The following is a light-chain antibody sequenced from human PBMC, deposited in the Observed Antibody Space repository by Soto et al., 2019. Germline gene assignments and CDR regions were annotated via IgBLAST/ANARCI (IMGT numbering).Light chain of an antibody. Sequence: EIVLTQSPGTLSLSPGERATLSCRASQSVSSSYLAWYQQKPGQAPRLLIYGASSRATGIPDRFSGSGSGTDFTLTIRTVEPEDFAVNYCQQYGSFFGQGTRLEIK. J-gene: IGKJ5*01. CDR2: GAS. CDR1: QSVSSSY. V-gene: IGKV3-20*01. CDR3: QQYGSF.